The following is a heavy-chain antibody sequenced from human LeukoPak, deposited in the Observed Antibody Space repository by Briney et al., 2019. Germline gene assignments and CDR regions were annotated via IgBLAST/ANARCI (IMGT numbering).Heavy chain of an antibody. CDR3: ARGYCSGGSCYVGDHFDY. V-gene: IGHV1-8*01. J-gene: IGHJ4*02. D-gene: IGHD2-15*01. CDR1: GYTFTSYD. CDR2: MSPNSGNT. Sequence: GASVKVSCKASGYTFTSYDINWVRQATGQGLEWMGWMSPNSGNTGYAQKFQGRVTMTRNTSISTAYMELSSLRSEDTAVYYCARGYCSGGSCYVGDHFDYWGQGTLVTVSS.